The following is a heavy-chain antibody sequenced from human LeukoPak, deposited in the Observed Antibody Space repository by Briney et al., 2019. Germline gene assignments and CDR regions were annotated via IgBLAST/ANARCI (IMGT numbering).Heavy chain of an antibody. D-gene: IGHD3-10*01. Sequence: PGGSLRLSCAASGFTFSSYSMNWVRQAPGKGLEWVSSISSGSTCIYYGDSLKGRFTISRDNAKNSLYLQMNSLRAEDTAVYYCARSGRGVDSLYFYMDVWGKGTTVTVSS. J-gene: IGHJ6*03. CDR3: ARSGRGVDSLYFYMDV. V-gene: IGHV3-21*01. CDR2: ISSGSTCI. CDR1: GFTFSSYS.